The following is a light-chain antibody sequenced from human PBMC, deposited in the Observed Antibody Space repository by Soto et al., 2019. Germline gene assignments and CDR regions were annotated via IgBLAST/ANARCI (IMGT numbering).Light chain of an antibody. J-gene: IGKJ1*01. CDR3: MQALQTPWT. CDR1: QSLLHTNGYTF. Sequence: DFVMTQSPLSLPVTPGDPASISCTSSQSLLHTNGYTFLDWYLQKPGQSPQLLIYLGSNRASGVPDRFSGSGSGTNFTLKISRVEAEDVGVYYCMQALQTPWTFGQGTKVDIK. V-gene: IGKV2-28*01. CDR2: LGS.